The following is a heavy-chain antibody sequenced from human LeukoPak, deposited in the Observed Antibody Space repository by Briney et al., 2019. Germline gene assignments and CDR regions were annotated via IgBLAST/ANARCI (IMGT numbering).Heavy chain of an antibody. D-gene: IGHD3-22*01. Sequence: GGSLRLSCAASGFTVSSNDMSWVRQAPGKGLECISVIYSGGSTDYADSVKGRLTISRDNSKNTLYLQMNSLRAEDTAVYYCARASLVRNSRVVVVYAFDIWGQGTMVTVSS. CDR3: ARASLVRNSRVVVVYAFDI. V-gene: IGHV3-53*01. J-gene: IGHJ3*02. CDR1: GFTVSSND. CDR2: IYSGGST.